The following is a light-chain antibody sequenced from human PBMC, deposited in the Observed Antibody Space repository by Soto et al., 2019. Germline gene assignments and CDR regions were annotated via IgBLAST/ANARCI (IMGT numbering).Light chain of an antibody. V-gene: IGLV2-14*01. Sequence: QSALTQPASVSGSPGQSITISCTVTSSDVGGYNYVSWYQQHPGKAPKLMIYEVSNRPSGVSNRFSGSKSDNTASLTISGLQAEDEADYYCSSYTSSSTRVFGGGTKLTVL. J-gene: IGLJ3*02. CDR2: EVS. CDR3: SSYTSSSTRV. CDR1: SSDVGGYNY.